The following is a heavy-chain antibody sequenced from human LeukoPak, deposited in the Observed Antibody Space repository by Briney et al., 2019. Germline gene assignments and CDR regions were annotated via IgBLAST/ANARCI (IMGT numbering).Heavy chain of an antibody. J-gene: IGHJ6*02. CDR2: IYYSGST. CDR3: ARDGRLGYCSGGSCYSGYDGDYYYGMDV. V-gene: IGHV4-59*01. CDR1: GGSISSYY. D-gene: IGHD2-15*01. Sequence: PSETLSLTCTVSGGSISSYYWSWIRQPPGKGLEWIGYIYYSGSTNYNPSLKSRVTISVDTSKNQFSLKLSSVTAADTAVYYCARDGRLGYCSGGSCYSGYDGDYYYGMDVWGQGTTVTVSS.